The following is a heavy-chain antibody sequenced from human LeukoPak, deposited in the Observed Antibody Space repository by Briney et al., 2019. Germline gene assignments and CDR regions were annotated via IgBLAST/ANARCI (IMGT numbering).Heavy chain of an antibody. CDR3: AKDKMITFGGVIVLNWFDP. V-gene: IGHV3-23*01. Sequence: GGSLRLSCAASRFTFSSYAMSWVRQAPGKGLEWVSAISGSGGSTYYADSVKARFTISRDNSKNTLYLQMNSVRAEDTAVYYCAKDKMITFGGVIVLNWFDPWGKGTLVTVSS. J-gene: IGHJ5*02. CDR1: RFTFSSYA. D-gene: IGHD3-16*02. CDR2: ISGSGGST.